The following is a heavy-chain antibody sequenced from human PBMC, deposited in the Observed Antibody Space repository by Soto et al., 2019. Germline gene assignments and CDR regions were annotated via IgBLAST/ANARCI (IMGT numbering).Heavy chain of an antibody. J-gene: IGHJ4*02. V-gene: IGHV4-30-2*01. Sequence: QLQESGSGLVKPSQTLSLTCAVSGGSISSGGYSWSWIRQPPGKGLEWIGYIYHSGSTYYNPSLQSRVTISVDKSNNQFSLKLSSVTAADTAVYYCARAGYSGYDLTFDYWGQGTQVTVSS. CDR3: ARAGYSGYDLTFDY. CDR2: IYHSGST. CDR1: GGSISSGGYS. D-gene: IGHD5-12*01.